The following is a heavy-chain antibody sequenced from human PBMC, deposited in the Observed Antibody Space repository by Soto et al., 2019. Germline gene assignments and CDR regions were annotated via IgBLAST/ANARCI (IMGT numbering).Heavy chain of an antibody. J-gene: IGHJ4*02. CDR2: ISGYSGNT. CDR1: GYNSSHYTSVNYG. D-gene: IGHD4-17*01. CDR3: ARVSGVNDCHYVDAFYY. Sequence: ASVKVSCKTSGYNSSHYTSVNYGINWVRQAPGQGLEWMGWISGYSGNTNYAQNFQGRVSINTDTSTSTVYMELRSLRSDDTAVYYCARVSGVNDCHYVDAFYYWGQG. V-gene: IGHV1-18*01.